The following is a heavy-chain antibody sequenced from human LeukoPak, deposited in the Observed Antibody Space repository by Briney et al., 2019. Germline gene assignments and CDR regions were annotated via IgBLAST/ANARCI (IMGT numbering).Heavy chain of an antibody. CDR1: GFTFSNYN. D-gene: IGHD5-18*01. CDR3: ARDGLHTAHFDY. CDR2: VSDSSDV. Sequence: GGSLRLSCVASGFTFSNYNINWVRQAPGKGLEWVSTVSDSSDVHYSDSVKGRFTISRDNARNSLYLQMNSLRDEDTAVYYCARDGLHTAHFDYWGQGTLVTVSS. V-gene: IGHV3-69-1*01. J-gene: IGHJ4*02.